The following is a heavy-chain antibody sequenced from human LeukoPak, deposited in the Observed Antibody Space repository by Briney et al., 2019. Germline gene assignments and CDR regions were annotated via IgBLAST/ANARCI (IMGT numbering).Heavy chain of an antibody. V-gene: IGHV1-2*02. Sequence: ASVKVSCKASGYTFTGYYMHWVRQAPGQGLEWMGWINPNSGGTNYAQKFQGRVTMTRDTSISTAYMELSRLRSDDTAVYYCARGATYYYDSSGYIDAFDIWGQGTMVTVSS. J-gene: IGHJ3*02. D-gene: IGHD3-22*01. CDR1: GYTFTGYY. CDR2: INPNSGGT. CDR3: ARGATYYYDSSGYIDAFDI.